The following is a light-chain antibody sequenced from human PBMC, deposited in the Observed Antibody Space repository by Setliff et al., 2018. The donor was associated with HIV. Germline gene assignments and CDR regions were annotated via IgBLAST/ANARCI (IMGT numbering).Light chain of an antibody. V-gene: IGLV2-14*01. CDR3: CSYTSYSTLYV. CDR2: DVS. Sequence: QSALTQPASVSGSPGQSITISCIGSSSDIGTYNYVSWYQQHPGRAPKLLIYDVSRRPSGVSDRFSGSMSGNSASLTISGLQAEDEADYYCCSYTSYSTLYVFGGGTKVTVL. CDR1: SSDIGTYNY. J-gene: IGLJ1*01.